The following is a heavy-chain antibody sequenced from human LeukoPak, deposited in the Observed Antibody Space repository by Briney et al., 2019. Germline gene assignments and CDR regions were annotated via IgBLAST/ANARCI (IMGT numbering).Heavy chain of an antibody. V-gene: IGHV4-59*01. CDR2: IYYSGST. CDR3: AKVGYCDAGPCYFDS. J-gene: IGHJ4*02. D-gene: IGHD2-15*01. Sequence: SETLSLTCTVSGGPISSYYWSWIRQPPGKGLEWIGYIYYSGSTNYNPSLKSRVTISVDTSKNQFSLKLSSVTAADTAVYYCAKVGYCDAGPCYFDSWGQGTLVTVSS. CDR1: GGPISSYY.